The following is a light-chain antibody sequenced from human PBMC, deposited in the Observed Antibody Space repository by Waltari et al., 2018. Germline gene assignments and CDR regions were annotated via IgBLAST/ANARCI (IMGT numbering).Light chain of an antibody. Sequence: QSVLTQPPSASGTPGQRVTISCSGSSSNIGRSTVNWYQQLPGTAPKLLIYSNNQRPSGVPDRFSGSKSGTSASLAISGLQSEDEADYYCAAWDDSLNWVFGGGTKLTVL. V-gene: IGLV1-44*01. J-gene: IGLJ3*02. CDR2: SNN. CDR1: SSNIGRST. CDR3: AAWDDSLNWV.